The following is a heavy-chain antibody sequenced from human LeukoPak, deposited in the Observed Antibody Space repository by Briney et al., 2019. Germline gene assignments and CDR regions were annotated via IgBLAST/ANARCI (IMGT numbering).Heavy chain of an antibody. CDR1: GGSISSYY. CDR3: ARARFWFDP. V-gene: IGHV4-59*01. J-gene: IGHJ5*02. Sequence: SETLSLTCTVSGGSISSYYWSWIRQPPGKGLEWIGYIYYSGGTNYNPSLKSRVTILVDTSKNQFSLKLSSVTAADTAVYYCARARFWFDPWGQGTLVTVSS. D-gene: IGHD3-3*01. CDR2: IYYSGGT.